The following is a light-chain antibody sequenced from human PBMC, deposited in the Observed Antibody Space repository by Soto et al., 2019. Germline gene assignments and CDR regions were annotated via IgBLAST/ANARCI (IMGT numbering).Light chain of an antibody. V-gene: IGKV3-20*01. Sequence: EIVLTQSPGALSVAPGETLSLSCRASEAINNNFVAWYQQRPGQVPRLLMYGASIRVSGVPDRISGRRSGISFILNIARVEPEDSAVYFCQQYHLSPLTFGGGTQV. CDR1: EAINNNF. J-gene: IGKJ4*01. CDR3: QQYHLSPLT. CDR2: GAS.